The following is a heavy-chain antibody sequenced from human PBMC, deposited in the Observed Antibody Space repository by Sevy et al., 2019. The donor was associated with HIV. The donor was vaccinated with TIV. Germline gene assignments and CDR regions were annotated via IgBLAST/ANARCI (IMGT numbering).Heavy chain of an antibody. V-gene: IGHV1-69*13. CDR2: IIPIFGTA. J-gene: IGHJ6*02. CDR3: ARDSPPNYGMDV. Sequence: ASVKVSCKASGGTFSSYAISWVRQAPGQGLEWMGGIIPIFGTANYAQRFQGRVTITADESTSTAYMELSSLRSEDTAVYYCARDSPPNYGMDVWGQGTTVTVSS. CDR1: GGTFSSYA.